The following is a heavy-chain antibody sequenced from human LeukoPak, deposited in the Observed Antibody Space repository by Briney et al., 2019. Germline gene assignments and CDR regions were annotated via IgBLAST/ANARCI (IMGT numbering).Heavy chain of an antibody. CDR1: GFTFSDYY. V-gene: IGHV3-11*01. Sequence: PGGSLRLSCAASGFTFSDYYMSWIRQAPGKGLEWVSYISSSGSTIYYADSVKGRFTISRDNAKNSLYLQMNSLRAEDTAVYYCARRGHCSSTSCYLVDYWGQGTLVTVSS. D-gene: IGHD2-2*01. CDR3: ARRGHCSSTSCYLVDY. J-gene: IGHJ4*02. CDR2: ISSSGSTI.